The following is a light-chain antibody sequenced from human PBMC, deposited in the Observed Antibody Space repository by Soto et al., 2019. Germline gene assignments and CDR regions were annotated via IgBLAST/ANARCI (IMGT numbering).Light chain of an antibody. CDR1: QSVSSN. Sequence: EIVMTQSPSTLSVSPGERATLSCRASQSVSSNLAWYQQKPGQAPRLLIYGASTRDNGIPSRFSGSGSGTEFTLTISSLQSEDFAHYYCKKYNNWQWTFGQGTKVEIK. CDR2: GAS. J-gene: IGKJ1*01. V-gene: IGKV3-15*01. CDR3: KKYNNWQWT.